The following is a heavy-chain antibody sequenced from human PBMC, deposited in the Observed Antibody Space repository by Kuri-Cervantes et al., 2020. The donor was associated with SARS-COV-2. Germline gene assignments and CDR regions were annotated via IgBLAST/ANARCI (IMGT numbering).Heavy chain of an antibody. CDR2: INAGNGNT. Sequence: ASVKVSCKASGYTFTSYAMHWVCQAPGQRLEWMGWINAGNGNTKYSQKFQGRVTITRDTSASTAYMELSSLRSEDTAVYYCAETYYYGSGSYGWFDPWGQGTLVTVSS. CDR3: AETYYYGSGSYGWFDP. D-gene: IGHD3-10*01. CDR1: GYTFTSYA. J-gene: IGHJ5*02. V-gene: IGHV1-3*01.